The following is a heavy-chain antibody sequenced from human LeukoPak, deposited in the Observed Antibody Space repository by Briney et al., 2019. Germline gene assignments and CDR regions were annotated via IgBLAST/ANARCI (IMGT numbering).Heavy chain of an antibody. Sequence: GRSLRLSCATSGFSFSSHGMHWVRQAPGKGLEWVAALWYDGRIKYYAESVKGRFTISGDNFKNTLYLQMNSLRAEDTAVYYCVRDYCGGDCYVDYWGQGTLVTVSS. CDR2: LWYDGRIK. CDR3: VRDYCGGDCYVDY. CDR1: GFSFSSHG. J-gene: IGHJ4*02. D-gene: IGHD2-21*02. V-gene: IGHV3-33*01.